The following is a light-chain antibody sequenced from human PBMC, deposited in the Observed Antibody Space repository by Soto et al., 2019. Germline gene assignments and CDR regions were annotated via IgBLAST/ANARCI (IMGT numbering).Light chain of an antibody. CDR3: QQYNNWPYT. CDR2: GAS. V-gene: IGKV3-15*01. CDR1: QSVSSN. Sequence: EIVMTQSPATLSVSPGERAALSCRASQSVSSNFDWYQQKPGQAPRLLISGASTRATGIPARFSGSGSGTEFTLTISSLQSEDFAVYYCQQYNNWPYTFGQGTKLEIK. J-gene: IGKJ2*01.